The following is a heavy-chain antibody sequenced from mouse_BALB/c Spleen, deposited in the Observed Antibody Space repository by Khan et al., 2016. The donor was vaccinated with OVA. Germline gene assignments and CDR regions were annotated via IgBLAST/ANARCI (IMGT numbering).Heavy chain of an antibody. V-gene: IGHV1-77*01. Sequence: QVQLQQSGAELARPGTSVKLSCKASGYTFTDYNINWVKQRTGKGLEWIGEIYPGSGNTYYREKLKGKATLTADKSSSTAYMQLSSLTSEDSAVYFCAREWGAWFAYWGQGTLVTVSA. CDR1: GYTFTDYN. CDR3: AREWGAWFAY. CDR2: IYPGSGNT. J-gene: IGHJ3*01.